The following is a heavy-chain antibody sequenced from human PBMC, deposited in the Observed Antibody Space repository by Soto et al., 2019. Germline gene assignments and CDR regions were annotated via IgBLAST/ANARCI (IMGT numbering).Heavy chain of an antibody. Sequence: QVQLQESGPGLVKPSQTLSLTCTVSGGSISSGGYYWSWIRQPPGKGLEWIGYIYYSGSTYYNPSLKSRVTISVDTSKNQFSLKLSSVTAADTAVYYCAREGAPDYYDSSGYYDYWGQGTLVTVSS. CDR3: AREGAPDYYDSSGYYDY. CDR2: IYYSGST. CDR1: GGSISSGGYY. D-gene: IGHD3-22*01. V-gene: IGHV4-31*03. J-gene: IGHJ4*02.